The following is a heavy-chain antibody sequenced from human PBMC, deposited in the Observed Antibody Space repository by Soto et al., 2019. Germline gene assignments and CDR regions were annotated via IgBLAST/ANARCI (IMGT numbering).Heavy chain of an antibody. D-gene: IGHD2-8*02. CDR2: ITSGGDT. CDR1: GFTFRNYA. CDR3: ARTDKFDSQSTGWANRFDS. J-gene: IGHJ4*02. V-gene: IGHV3-23*01. Sequence: EVQLLESGGGLVQPGGSLRLSCAASGFTFRNYAMTWVRQAPGKGLQWVSTITSGGDTYFADTVKGRFTISRDISKSTVYLQMNSLRAEDTAVYYCARTDKFDSQSTGWANRFDSWGQVTLVTVSS.